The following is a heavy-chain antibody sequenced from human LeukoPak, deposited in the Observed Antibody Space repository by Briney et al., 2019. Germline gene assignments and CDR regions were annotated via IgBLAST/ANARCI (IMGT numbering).Heavy chain of an antibody. CDR1: GFTFSDYY. J-gene: IGHJ5*02. CDR3: AREDSSSRFDP. D-gene: IGHD6-13*01. CDR2: ISSSGSTI. Sequence: GGSLRPSCAASGFTFSDYYMSWIRQAPGKGLEWVSYISSSGSTIYYADSVKGRFTISRDNAKNSLYLQMNSLRAEDTAVYYCAREDSSSRFDPWGQGTLVTVSS. V-gene: IGHV3-11*01.